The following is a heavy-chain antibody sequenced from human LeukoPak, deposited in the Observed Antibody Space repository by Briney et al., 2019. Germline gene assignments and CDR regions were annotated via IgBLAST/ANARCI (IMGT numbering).Heavy chain of an antibody. CDR3: AQKGGADY. Sequence: GGSLRLSCAASGFIFSSNAMYWVRQAPGKGLEWVSYISSSSSSSMYYADSVKGRFTISRDNAKNSLYLQMNSLRDEDTAVYYCAQKGGADYWGQGTLVTVSS. CDR1: GFIFSSNA. D-gene: IGHD2-15*01. CDR2: ISSSSSSSM. V-gene: IGHV3-48*02. J-gene: IGHJ4*02.